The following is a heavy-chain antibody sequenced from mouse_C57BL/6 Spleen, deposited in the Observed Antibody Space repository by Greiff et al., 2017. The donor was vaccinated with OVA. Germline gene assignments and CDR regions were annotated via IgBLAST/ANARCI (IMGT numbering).Heavy chain of an antibody. CDR2: IDPSDSYT. CDR3: ARGRGQLRLLDY. J-gene: IGHJ2*01. V-gene: IGHV1-69*01. CDR1: GYTFTSYW. D-gene: IGHD3-2*02. Sequence: VQLQQSGAELVMPGASVKLSCKASGYTFTSYWMHWVKQRPGQGLEWIGEIDPSDSYTNYNQKFKGKSTLTVDKSSSTAYMQLSSLTSEDSAVYYCARGRGQLRLLDYWGQGTTLTVSS.